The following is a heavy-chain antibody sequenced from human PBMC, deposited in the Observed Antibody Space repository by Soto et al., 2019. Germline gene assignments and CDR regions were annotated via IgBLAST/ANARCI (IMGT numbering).Heavy chain of an antibody. CDR3: ARGRRGSTTYYYYYYGMDV. CDR2: INHSGST. CDR1: GGSFSGYY. Sequence: PSETLSLTXAVYGGSFSGYYWSWIRQPPGKGLEWIGEINHSGSTNYNPSLKSRVTISVDTSKNQFSLKLSSVTAADTAVYYCARGRRGSTTYYYYYYGMDVWGQGTTVTVSS. V-gene: IGHV4-34*01. D-gene: IGHD2-2*01. J-gene: IGHJ6*02.